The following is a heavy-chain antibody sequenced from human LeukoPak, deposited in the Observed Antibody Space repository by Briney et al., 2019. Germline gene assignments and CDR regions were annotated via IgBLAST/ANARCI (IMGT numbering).Heavy chain of an antibody. V-gene: IGHV3-15*01. CDR3: TTSSHYGDYYFDY. CDR1: GFTFSNAW. D-gene: IGHD4-17*01. J-gene: IGHJ4*02. CDR2: IKSKTDGGTT. Sequence: GGSLGLSCAASGFTFSNAWMSWVRQAPGKGLEWVGRIKSKTDGGTTDYAAPVKGRFTISRDDSKNTLYLQMNSLKTEDTAVYYCTTSSHYGDYYFDYWGQGTLVTVSS.